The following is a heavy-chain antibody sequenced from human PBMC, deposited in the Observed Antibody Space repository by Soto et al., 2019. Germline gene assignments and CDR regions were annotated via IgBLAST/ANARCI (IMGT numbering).Heavy chain of an antibody. CDR1: GFTFSSYA. CDR2: FSGSGGST. D-gene: IGHD2-15*01. Sequence: PGGSLRLSCAASGFTFSSYAMSGVRKAPGKGLEWVSAFSGSGGSTYYADSVKGRFTISRDNPKNTLHLQMNSMSDEDTAVYYCEKDQSGPHPAYYYYGMDVWGQGTTVTVSS. CDR3: EKDQSGPHPAYYYYGMDV. J-gene: IGHJ6*02. V-gene: IGHV3-23*01.